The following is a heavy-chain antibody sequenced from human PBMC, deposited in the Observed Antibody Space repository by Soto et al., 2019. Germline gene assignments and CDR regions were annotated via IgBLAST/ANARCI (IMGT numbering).Heavy chain of an antibody. J-gene: IGHJ4*02. CDR1: GFTFSIHW. Sequence: GSLRLSCAAAGFTFSIHWMHWVRQVPGKGLVWVSRISHDGSNIGYADSVKGRFTISRDDGKNTLYLQMNSLRAEDTAVYSCVKTENFDFRTGHNIFDFWGLGTPATVYS. V-gene: IGHV3-74*01. D-gene: IGHD3-3*01. CDR3: VKTENFDFRTGHNIFDF. CDR2: ISHDGSNI.